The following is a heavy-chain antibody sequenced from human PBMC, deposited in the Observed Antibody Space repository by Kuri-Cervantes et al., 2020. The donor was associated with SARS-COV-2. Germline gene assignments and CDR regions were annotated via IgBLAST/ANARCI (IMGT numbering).Heavy chain of an antibody. D-gene: IGHD2-8*01. CDR2: ISAYNGNT. J-gene: IGHJ6*03. CDR3: ARGNQGVPYYYMDV. V-gene: IGHV1-18*04. CDR1: GYTFTSYG. Sequence: ASVKVSCKASGYTFTSYGISWVRQAPGQGLEWMGWISAYNGNTNYAQKLQGRVTMTRNTSISTAYMELSSLRSEDTAVYYCARGNQGVPYYYMDVWGKGTTVTVSS.